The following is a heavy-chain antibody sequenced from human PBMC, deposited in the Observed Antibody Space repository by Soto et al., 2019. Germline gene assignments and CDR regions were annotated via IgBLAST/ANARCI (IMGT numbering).Heavy chain of an antibody. J-gene: IGHJ5*02. V-gene: IGHV1-18*01. CDR3: ARPVAGTDRFDP. Sequence: GSVQVSCKASGYTFTCYRISWVRQAPGQGLDWMGWISAYNGNANYAQKLQGRVTMTTHTSTSTAYMELRSLSSDDRAVYYCARPVAGTDRFDPWGQGTLVTVSS. D-gene: IGHD6-19*01. CDR1: GYTFTCYR. CDR2: ISAYNGNA.